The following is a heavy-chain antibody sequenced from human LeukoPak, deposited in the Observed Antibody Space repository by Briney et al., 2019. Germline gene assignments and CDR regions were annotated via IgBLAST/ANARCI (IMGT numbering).Heavy chain of an antibody. V-gene: IGHV3-30-3*01. CDR3: ARYGNGAWLAHYSFEI. D-gene: IGHD6-19*01. CDR2: ISYDGSNK. Sequence: PGRSLRLSCAASGFTFSSYAMHWVRQAPGKGLEWVAVISYDGSNKYYADSVKGRFTISRDNSKNTLYLQMNSLRAEDTAVYYCARYGNGAWLAHYSFEIWGQGTMVTVSS. J-gene: IGHJ3*02. CDR1: GFTFSSYA.